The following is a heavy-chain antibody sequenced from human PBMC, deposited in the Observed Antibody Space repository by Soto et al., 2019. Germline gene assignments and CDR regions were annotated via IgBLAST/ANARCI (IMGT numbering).Heavy chain of an antibody. CDR2: INTYNGNT. D-gene: IGHD3-9*01. Sequence: QVQVVQSGAEVKKPGASVKVSCKASGYTFTSYGISWVRQAPGQGLEWMGWINTYNGNTNYAQKLQGRVTMTTDTPTSTDCRQLRSLRSDNTAVHNCAKAWRYFGDYWGQGTLVTVSS. CDR1: GYTFTSYG. J-gene: IGHJ4*02. V-gene: IGHV1-18*01. CDR3: AKAWRYFGDY.